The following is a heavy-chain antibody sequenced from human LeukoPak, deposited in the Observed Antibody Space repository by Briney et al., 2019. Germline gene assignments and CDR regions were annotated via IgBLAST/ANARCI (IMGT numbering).Heavy chain of an antibody. Sequence: ASVKVSCKASGYTFTSYGISWVRQVPGQGLEWMGWISTYTGNTNYAQSPQGRVTMTTDTSTSTAYMELRSLRSDDTAVYYCARDRYCSGGSCYLKPYYFDYWGQGTLVTVSS. J-gene: IGHJ4*02. CDR3: ARDRYCSGGSCYLKPYYFDY. CDR2: ISTYTGNT. D-gene: IGHD2-15*01. V-gene: IGHV1-18*01. CDR1: GYTFTSYG.